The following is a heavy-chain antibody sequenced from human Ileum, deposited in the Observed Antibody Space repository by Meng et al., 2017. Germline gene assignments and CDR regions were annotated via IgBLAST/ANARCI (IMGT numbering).Heavy chain of an antibody. CDR3: VRHGGKYFDS. CDR2: IYLAGSP. V-gene: IGHV4-4*02. CDR1: GGAISSSLH. Sequence: VQPDEPGPGPVEPSGTLSLTCTVSGGAISSSLHWSWVRQSPGKGLEWIGQIYLAGSPNYNPSLESRVTISVDKSKNQFSLRLTSVTAADTAIFYCVRHGGKYFDSWGQGTLVTVSS. J-gene: IGHJ4*02. D-gene: IGHD2-15*01.